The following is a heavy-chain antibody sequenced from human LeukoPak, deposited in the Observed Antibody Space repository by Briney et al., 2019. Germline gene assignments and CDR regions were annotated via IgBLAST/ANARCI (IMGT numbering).Heavy chain of an antibody. CDR1: GYSFATYW. J-gene: IGHJ4*02. CDR2: IYPGDSDT. V-gene: IGHV5-51*01. CDR3: TRPSNYYGWGSYDF. D-gene: IGHD3-10*01. Sequence: GGSLKISCKGSGYSFATYWIGWVRQLPGKGLEWMGIIYPGDSDTRYRPSFQGQVTISADKSINTAYLQWSSLKTSDTAMYYCTRPSNYYGWGSYDFWGQGTLVTVSS.